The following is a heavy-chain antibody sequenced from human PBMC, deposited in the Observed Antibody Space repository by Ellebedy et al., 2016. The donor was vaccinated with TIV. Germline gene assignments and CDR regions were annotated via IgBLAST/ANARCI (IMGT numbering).Heavy chain of an antibody. D-gene: IGHD2-2*02. CDR2: IRYDGSNK. V-gene: IGHV3-30*02. CDR3: ANPDCSSTSCHIFAY. J-gene: IGHJ4*02. Sequence: PGGSLRLSCAASGFTFSSYGMHWVRQAPGKGLEWVAFIRYDGSNKYYADSVKGRFTISRDNSKNTLYLQMNSLRAEDTAVYYCANPDCSSTSCHIFAYWGQGTLVTVSS. CDR1: GFTFSSYG.